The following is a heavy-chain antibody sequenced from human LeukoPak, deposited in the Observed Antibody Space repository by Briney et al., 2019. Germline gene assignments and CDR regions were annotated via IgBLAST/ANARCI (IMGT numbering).Heavy chain of an antibody. CDR3: ARVTSNNWWGNLEA. CDR2: ISASNGNT. J-gene: IGHJ1*01. CDR1: GYTFTTSS. D-gene: IGHD3-16*01. Sequence: GASVKVSCKTSGYTFTTSSITWVRQAPRQGLEWMGWISASNGNTNYAQKFQGRVTMTTDTSTSTAYMEVRSLTYDDTAVYCCARVTSNNWWGNLEAWGQGTLVIVSS. V-gene: IGHV1-18*01.